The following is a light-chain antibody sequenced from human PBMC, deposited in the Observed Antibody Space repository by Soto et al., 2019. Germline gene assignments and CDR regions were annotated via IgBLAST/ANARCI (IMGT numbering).Light chain of an antibody. CDR2: DAS. J-gene: IGKJ3*01. V-gene: IGKV1-5*01. Sequence: DIQMTQSPSTLSASVGGRVTITCRASQSISSWLAWYQQKPGKAPKLLIYDASSLESGVPSRFSGSGSGTEFTLTISSLQPDDFAVYYCQQRSNWPPSFGPGTKVDIK. CDR1: QSISSW. CDR3: QQRSNWPPS.